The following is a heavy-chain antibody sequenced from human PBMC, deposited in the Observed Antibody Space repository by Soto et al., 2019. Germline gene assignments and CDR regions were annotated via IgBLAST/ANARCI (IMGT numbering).Heavy chain of an antibody. CDR2: LSYDGSHY. V-gene: IGHV3-30*18. J-gene: IGHJ4*02. D-gene: IGHD3-3*01. CDR3: AKDRSTIFGVVTYYFDY. Sequence: QVQLVESGGGVVQPGRSLGLSCAASGFTFSSYAMHWVRQTPDKGLEWVAFLSYDGSHYYYADSVKGRFTISRDNSKNTLYLQMNSLKVEDTAVYYCAKDRSTIFGVVTYYFDYWGQGTLVTVSS. CDR1: GFTFSSYA.